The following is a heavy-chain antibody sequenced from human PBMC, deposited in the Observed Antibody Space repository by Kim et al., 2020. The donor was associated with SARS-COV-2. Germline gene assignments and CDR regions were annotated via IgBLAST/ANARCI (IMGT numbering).Heavy chain of an antibody. CDR3: ARWMATSVFDY. D-gene: IGHD5-12*01. V-gene: IGHV3-48*02. CDR1: GFTFTSYS. Sequence: GGSLRLSCAASGFTFTSYSMSWVRQAPGKGLEWISYISSDDRTVYYAESVKGRFTISRDNAKNSLYLQMNSLREEDTALYYCARWMATSVFDYWGQGTLVTVSS. J-gene: IGHJ4*02. CDR2: ISSDDRTV.